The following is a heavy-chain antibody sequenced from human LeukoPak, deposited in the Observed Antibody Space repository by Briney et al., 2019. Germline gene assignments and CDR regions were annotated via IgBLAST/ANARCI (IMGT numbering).Heavy chain of an antibody. Sequence: GASVKVSCKASGYAFTNYAMHWVRQAPGQRLEWMGWINAGNGNTKYSQKFQGRVTITRDTSASTAYMELSSLRSEDTAVYYCARVYGSGSLRAFDIWGQGTMVTVSS. D-gene: IGHD3-10*01. V-gene: IGHV1-3*01. CDR3: ARVYGSGSLRAFDI. CDR2: INAGNGNT. CDR1: GYAFTNYA. J-gene: IGHJ3*02.